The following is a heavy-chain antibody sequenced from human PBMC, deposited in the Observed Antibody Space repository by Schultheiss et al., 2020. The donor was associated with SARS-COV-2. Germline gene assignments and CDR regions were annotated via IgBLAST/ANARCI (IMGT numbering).Heavy chain of an antibody. CDR3: ANSGPYDFWSGYQNYFDY. J-gene: IGHJ4*02. CDR2: ISSSGSTI. CDR1: GFTFSSYE. D-gene: IGHD3-3*01. Sequence: GGSLRLSCAASGFTFSSYEMNWVRQAPGKGLEWVSYISSSGSTIYYADSVKGRFTISRDNAKNSLYLQMNSLRAEDTAVYYCANSGPYDFWSGYQNYFDYWGQGTLVTVSS. V-gene: IGHV3-48*03.